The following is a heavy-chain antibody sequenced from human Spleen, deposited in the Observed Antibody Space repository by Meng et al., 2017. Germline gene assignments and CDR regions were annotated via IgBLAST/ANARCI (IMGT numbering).Heavy chain of an antibody. CDR3: ARAGSSKGYY. D-gene: IGHD3-10*01. J-gene: IGHJ4*02. CDR1: GGSISSYY. CDR2: IYYSGST. V-gene: IGHV4-59*01. Sequence: SETLSLTCTVSGGSISSYYWSWIRQPPGKGLEWIGYIYYSGSTNYNPSLKSRVTISVDTSKNQFSLKLSSMTAADTAVYYCARAGSSKGYYWGQGTLVTVSS.